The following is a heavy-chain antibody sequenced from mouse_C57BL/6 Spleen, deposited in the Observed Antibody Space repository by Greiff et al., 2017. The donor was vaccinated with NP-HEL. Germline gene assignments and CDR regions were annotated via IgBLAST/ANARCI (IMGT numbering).Heavy chain of an antibody. CDR3: SAITTVVPYWYFDV. V-gene: IGHV6-3*01. CDR2: IRLKSDNYAT. D-gene: IGHD1-1*01. J-gene: IGHJ1*03. CDR1: GFTFSNYW. Sequence: EVMLVESGGGLVQPGGSMKLSCVASGFTFSNYWMNWVRQSPEKGLEWVAQIRLKSDNYATHYAVSVKGRFTISRDDSKSNVCLHMNKLRAEYTGIYYCSAITTVVPYWYFDVWGTGTTVTVSS.